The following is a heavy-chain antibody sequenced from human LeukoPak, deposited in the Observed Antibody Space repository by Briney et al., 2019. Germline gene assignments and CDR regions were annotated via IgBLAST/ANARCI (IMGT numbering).Heavy chain of an antibody. J-gene: IGHJ3*02. Sequence: GGSLRLSCAASGFTFSSYSMNWVRQAPGKGLEWVSSISSSSSYIFYADSVKGRFTISRDNAKNSLSPQMNSLRAEDTAVYYCARVRSDAFDIWGQGTMVTVSS. CDR1: GFTFSSYS. V-gene: IGHV3-21*01. CDR2: ISSSSSYI. CDR3: ARVRSDAFDI. D-gene: IGHD6-13*01.